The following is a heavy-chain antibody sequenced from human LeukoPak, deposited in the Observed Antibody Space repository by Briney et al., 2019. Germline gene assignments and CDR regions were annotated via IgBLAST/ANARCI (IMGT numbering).Heavy chain of an antibody. J-gene: IGHJ4*02. CDR3: AKDLRPPRGSSWEYYFDY. V-gene: IGHV3-30*18. Sequence: GGSLRLSCAASGFTFSSYGMHWVRQAPGKGLEWVAVISYDGSNKYYADSVKGRFTISRDNSKNTLYQQMNSLRAEDTAVYYCAKDLRPPRGSSWEYYFDYWGQGTLVTVSS. CDR2: ISYDGSNK. D-gene: IGHD6-13*01. CDR1: GFTFSSYG.